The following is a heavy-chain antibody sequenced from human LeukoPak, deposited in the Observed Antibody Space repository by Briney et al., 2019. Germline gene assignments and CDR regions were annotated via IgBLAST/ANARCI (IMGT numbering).Heavy chain of an antibody. D-gene: IGHD6-13*01. J-gene: IGHJ4*02. CDR1: GFTFRNYA. Sequence: PGGSLRLSCAASGFTFRNYAMSWVRQAPGKGLEWVSTISGAGGTTYSADSVKGRFTISRDNPKNTLYLQMNRLRAEDTALYFCAKDPSYIAAAGTFDYWGQGTLVTVSS. V-gene: IGHV3-23*01. CDR3: AKDPSYIAAAGTFDY. CDR2: ISGAGGTT.